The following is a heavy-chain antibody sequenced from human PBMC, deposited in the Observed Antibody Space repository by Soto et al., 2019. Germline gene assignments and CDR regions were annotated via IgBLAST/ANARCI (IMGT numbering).Heavy chain of an antibody. D-gene: IGHD3-3*01. CDR1: GFSFSTYG. Sequence: PGGSLRLSCAASGFSFSTYGMHWVRQAPGKGLEWVAVIWYDGNNKYYADSVKGRFTISRDNSKNTLYLQMNSLRAEDTAVYYCAKARAQYYDFWSGYPVDYWGQGTLVTVSS. V-gene: IGHV3-33*06. CDR2: IWYDGNNK. CDR3: AKARAQYYDFWSGYPVDY. J-gene: IGHJ4*02.